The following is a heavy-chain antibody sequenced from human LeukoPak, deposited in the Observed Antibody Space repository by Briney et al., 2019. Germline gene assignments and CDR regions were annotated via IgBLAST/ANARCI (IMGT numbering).Heavy chain of an antibody. CDR2: IYYSGST. D-gene: IGHD1-26*01. Sequence: SETLSLTCTVSGGSISSSSYYWGWIRQPPGKGLEWIGSIYYSGSTYYNPSLKSRVTISVDTSKNQFSLKLSSVTAADTAVYYCARNQNSGSYGDAFDIWGQGTMVTVSS. CDR3: ARNQNSGSYGDAFDI. J-gene: IGHJ3*02. V-gene: IGHV4-39*07. CDR1: GGSISSSSYY.